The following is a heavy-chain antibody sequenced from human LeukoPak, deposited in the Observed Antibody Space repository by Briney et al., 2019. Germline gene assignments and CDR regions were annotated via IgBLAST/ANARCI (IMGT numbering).Heavy chain of an antibody. CDR2: INPSGGST. Sequence: GASVKVSCKASGYTFTSYYMHWVRQAPGQGLEWMGIINPSGGSTSYAQKFQGRVTMTRDTSTRTAYMELSSLRSEDTAVYYCARDKPGEGAFDIWGQGTRVTVSS. D-gene: IGHD7-27*01. J-gene: IGHJ3*02. CDR1: GYTFTSYY. CDR3: ARDKPGEGAFDI. V-gene: IGHV1-46*01.